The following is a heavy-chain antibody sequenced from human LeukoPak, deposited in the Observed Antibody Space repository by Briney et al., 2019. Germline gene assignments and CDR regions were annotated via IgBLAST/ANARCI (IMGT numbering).Heavy chain of an antibody. J-gene: IGHJ5*02. D-gene: IGHD3-10*01. V-gene: IGHV4-39*01. CDR3: ARNRYYYGSGNYGVPNWFDP. CDR2: ICYSGST. CDR1: GGSISSSSYY. Sequence: SETLSLTCTVSGGSISSSSYYWGWIRQPPGKGLEWIGTICYSGSTYYKPSLKSRVTISVDTSKNQFSLRLSSVTAADTAVYYCARNRYYYGSGNYGVPNWFDPWGQGTLVTVSS.